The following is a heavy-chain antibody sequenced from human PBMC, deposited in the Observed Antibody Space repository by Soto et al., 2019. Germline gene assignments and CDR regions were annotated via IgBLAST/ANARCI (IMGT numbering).Heavy chain of an antibody. Sequence: GGSLRLSCAASGFTFRSYAIHWVRQAPGKGLEWVAVISRDGTNKYYVESVKGRFTISRDNSKDTVYLQMNSLRDEDSAMFYCARSRSGAVADSFDFWGQGTLVTVSS. V-gene: IGHV3-30*04. CDR3: ARSRSGAVADSFDF. J-gene: IGHJ4*02. CDR2: ISRDGTNK. CDR1: GFTFRSYA. D-gene: IGHD3-10*01.